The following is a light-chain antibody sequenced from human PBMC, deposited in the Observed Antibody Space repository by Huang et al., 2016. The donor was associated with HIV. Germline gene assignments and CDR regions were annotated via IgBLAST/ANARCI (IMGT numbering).Light chain of an antibody. CDR3: QQSSSPPPT. CDR2: GAS. V-gene: IGKV1-39*01. J-gene: IGKJ3*01. Sequence: DIQMTQSPSSLSASVGDRVTITCRGTQSVTKYLNWYQQKPGKAPKLLIDGASSLQTGVPSRFSGSGSGTDFTLTISSLQPEDFATYYCQQSSSPPPTFGPGTKVDIK. CDR1: QSVTKY.